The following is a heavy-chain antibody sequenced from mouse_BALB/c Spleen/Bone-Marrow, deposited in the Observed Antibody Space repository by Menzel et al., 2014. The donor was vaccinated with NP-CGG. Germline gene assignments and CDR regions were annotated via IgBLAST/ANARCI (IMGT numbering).Heavy chain of an antibody. Sequence: EVQRVESGGGLVKPGGSLKLSCAASGFTFSSYAMSWVRQSPETRLEWVAEISSGGSYTHYPDTVTSRFTISRDNAKNTLYLEMSSLRSEDTSMYYCARGDGQRAMDYWGQGTSVPVAS. J-gene: IGHJ4*01. CDR1: GFTFSSYA. CDR2: ISSGGSYT. D-gene: IGHD2-3*01. V-gene: IGHV5-9-4*01. CDR3: ARGDGQRAMDY.